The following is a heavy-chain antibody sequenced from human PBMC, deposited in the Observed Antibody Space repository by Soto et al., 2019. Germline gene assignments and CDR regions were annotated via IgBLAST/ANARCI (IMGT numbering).Heavy chain of an antibody. D-gene: IGHD6-13*01. CDR3: TTDFETAGRGDMWGMDV. Sequence: EVQLVESGGGLVKPGGSLRLSCAASGFIFSNAWMNWVRQAPGKGLEWVGRIKSRTDGGTTDYVAPVKGRFTISRDDSKNTLYLQMNSLRTEDTAVYYCTTDFETAGRGDMWGMDVWGHGTTVTVSS. CDR2: IKSRTDGGTT. J-gene: IGHJ6*02. CDR1: GFIFSNAW. V-gene: IGHV3-15*07.